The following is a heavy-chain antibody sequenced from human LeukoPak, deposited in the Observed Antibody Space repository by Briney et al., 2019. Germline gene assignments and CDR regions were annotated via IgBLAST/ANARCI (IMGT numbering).Heavy chain of an antibody. J-gene: IGHJ4*02. CDR1: GGTFSSYA. D-gene: IGHD1-26*01. Sequence: SVKVSCKASGGTFSSYAISWVRQAPGQGLELMGGIIPIFGTANYAQKFQGRVTITTDESTSTAYMELSSMRSEDTAVYYCARERSPGHFDYWGKGTLVTVSS. CDR2: IIPIFGTA. CDR3: ARERSPGHFDY. V-gene: IGHV1-69*05.